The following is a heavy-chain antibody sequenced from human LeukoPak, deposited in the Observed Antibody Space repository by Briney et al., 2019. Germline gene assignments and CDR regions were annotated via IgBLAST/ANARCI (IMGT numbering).Heavy chain of an antibody. V-gene: IGHV3-66*01. CDR2: IYYDGTT. J-gene: IGHJ4*02. D-gene: IGHD4-23*01. CDR1: GFTFRSYA. CDR3: AGYGGNSF. Sequence: GSLRLSCAASGFTFRSYAMSWVRQAPGKGLECVSVIYYDGTTYYADSVKGRLTIFRDNSKNTVFLQMNSLRAEDTAMYYCAGYGGNSFWGQGTLVTVSS.